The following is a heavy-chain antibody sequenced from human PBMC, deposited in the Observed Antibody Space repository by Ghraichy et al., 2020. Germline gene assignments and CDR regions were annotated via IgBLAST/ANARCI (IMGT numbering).Heavy chain of an antibody. Sequence: SETLSLTCAVSGGSISSGGYSWSWIRQPPGKGLEWIGYIYHSGSTYYNPSLKSRVTISVDRSKNQFSLKLSSVTAADTAVYYCARTVINYDILTGYSQDAFDIWGQGTMVTVSS. CDR2: IYHSGST. V-gene: IGHV4-30-2*01. D-gene: IGHD3-9*01. CDR1: GGSISSGGYS. CDR3: ARTVINYDILTGYSQDAFDI. J-gene: IGHJ3*02.